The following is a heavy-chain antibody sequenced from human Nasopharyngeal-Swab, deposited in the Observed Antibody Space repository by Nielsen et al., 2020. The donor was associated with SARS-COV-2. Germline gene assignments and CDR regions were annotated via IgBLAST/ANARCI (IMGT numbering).Heavy chain of an antibody. D-gene: IGHD3-10*01. V-gene: IGHV4-34*01. J-gene: IGHJ5*02. CDR2: INHSGST. Sequence: WIRQPPGKGLEWIGEINHSGSTNNNPSLKSRVTISVDTSKNQFSLKLSSVTAADTAVYYCARGLPMVRGVIRTSWFDPWGQGTLGTVSS. CDR3: ARGLPMVRGVIRTSWFDP.